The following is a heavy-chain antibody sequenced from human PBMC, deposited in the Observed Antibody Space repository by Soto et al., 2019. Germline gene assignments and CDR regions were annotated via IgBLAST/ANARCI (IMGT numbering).Heavy chain of an antibody. CDR1: GYRFSDYY. Sequence: QVQLVQSGAEVKKPGASVTVSCKASGYRFSDYYLHWVRQAPGQGPEWMGWMNPNGGDTKYAQKFKGRVTMTRDTSVRTAFMELNWLKSDDTAVYYCARESGGATATLDYYYFYMDVWGIGTTVTVSS. J-gene: IGHJ6*03. D-gene: IGHD5-12*01. CDR3: ARESGGATATLDYYYFYMDV. V-gene: IGHV1-2*02. CDR2: MNPNGGDT.